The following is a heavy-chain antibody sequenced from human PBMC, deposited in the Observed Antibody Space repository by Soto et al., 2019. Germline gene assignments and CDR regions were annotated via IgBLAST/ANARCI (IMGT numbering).Heavy chain of an antibody. J-gene: IGHJ4*02. V-gene: IGHV4-39*01. CDR2: IFYSGIT. CDR3: ARRKYSGTFWSLDY. Sequence: SETLSLTCTVSGDSISSSTYYWTWIRQPPGKGLEWIGNIFYSGITHYNPSLRSRFILSVDTSKNQFSLDLSSVTAADTAVYYCARRKYSGTFWSLDYWGQGIMVTVSS. CDR1: GDSISSSTYY. D-gene: IGHD1-26*01.